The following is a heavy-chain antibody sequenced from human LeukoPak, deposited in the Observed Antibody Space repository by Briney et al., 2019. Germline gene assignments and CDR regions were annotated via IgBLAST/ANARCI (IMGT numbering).Heavy chain of an antibody. V-gene: IGHV3-48*03. J-gene: IGHJ4*02. Sequence: GGSPRLSCAASGFTFSSYEMNWVRQAPGKGLEWVSYISRSGSTIFSADSVKGRFTTSRDNAKNSLFLQMNSLRAEDTAVYYCAGVSTGSEYFDYWGQGTLVTVSS. CDR2: ISRSGSTI. CDR1: GFTFSSYE. CDR3: AGVSTGSEYFDY.